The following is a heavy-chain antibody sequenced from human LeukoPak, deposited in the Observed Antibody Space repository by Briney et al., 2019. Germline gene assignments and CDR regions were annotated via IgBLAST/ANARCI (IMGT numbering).Heavy chain of an antibody. CDR1: GGTFSSYA. Sequence: GSSVKVSCKASGGTFSSYAISWVRQAPGQGLEWMGRIIPIFGTANYAQKFQGRVTITTDESTSTAYMVLSSLRSEDTAVYYCASRGGYGGNSEVFDYWGQGTLVTVSS. CDR2: IIPIFGTA. D-gene: IGHD4-23*01. CDR3: ASRGGYGGNSEVFDY. J-gene: IGHJ4*02. V-gene: IGHV1-69*05.